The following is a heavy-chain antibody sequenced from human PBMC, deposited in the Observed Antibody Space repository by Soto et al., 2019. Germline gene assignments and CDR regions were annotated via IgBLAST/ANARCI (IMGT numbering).Heavy chain of an antibody. D-gene: IGHD1-1*01. V-gene: IGHV1-8*01. CDR3: ARERTGKFPN. CDR2: MNPKTGNT. Sequence: QVQLVQSGAEVKKHGASVKVSCKASGYTFPSYDINWVRQATGQGLEWMGWMNPKTGNTGYAQKFQGRVTMTRNTSISTVYMELSILRSEETAVDYCARERTGKFPNWGQGTMVTVSS. CDR1: GYTFPSYD. J-gene: IGHJ4*02.